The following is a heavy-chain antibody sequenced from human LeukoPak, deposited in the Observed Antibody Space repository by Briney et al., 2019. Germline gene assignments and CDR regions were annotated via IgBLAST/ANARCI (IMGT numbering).Heavy chain of an antibody. Sequence: GGSLRLSCAASGFTFSSYAMSRVRQAPGKGLEWVSAISGSGGSTYYADSVKGRFTISRDNSKNTLYLQMNSLRAEDTAVYYCAKEPYDSSGYYYVYFDYWGQGTLVTVSS. CDR1: GFTFSSYA. V-gene: IGHV3-23*01. D-gene: IGHD3-22*01. CDR2: ISGSGGST. J-gene: IGHJ4*02. CDR3: AKEPYDSSGYYYVYFDY.